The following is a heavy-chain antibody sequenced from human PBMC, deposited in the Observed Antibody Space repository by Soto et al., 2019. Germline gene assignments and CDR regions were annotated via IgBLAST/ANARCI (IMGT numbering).Heavy chain of an antibody. CDR2: IYSGGST. J-gene: IGHJ4*02. D-gene: IGHD3-3*01. V-gene: IGHV3-66*01. Sequence: GGSLRLSCAASGFTVSSNYMSWVRQAPGKGLEWVSVIYSGGSTYYADSVKGRFTISRDNSKNTLYLQMNSLRAEDTAVYYCASEVGVVILYYWGQGTLVTVSS. CDR1: GFTVSSNY. CDR3: ASEVGVVILYY.